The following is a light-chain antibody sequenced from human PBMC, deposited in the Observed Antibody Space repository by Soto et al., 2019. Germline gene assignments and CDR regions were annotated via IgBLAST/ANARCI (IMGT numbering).Light chain of an antibody. J-gene: IGKJ4*01. CDR2: ATT. CDR1: QGISNY. V-gene: IGKV1-17*03. CDR3: LQHSSYPLT. Sequence: DIQMTQSPSAMSASVGDRVTITCRASQGISNYLAWFQQKPGKVPKRLIYATTTLQSGVPSRFGGSGSGTEFTLTISSLQPEDFATYYCLQHSSYPLTFGGGTKVDIK.